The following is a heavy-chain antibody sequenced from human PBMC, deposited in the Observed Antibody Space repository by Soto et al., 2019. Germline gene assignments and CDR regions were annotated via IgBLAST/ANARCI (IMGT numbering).Heavy chain of an antibody. CDR3: ARGIEGWYQGRYYYGMDV. V-gene: IGHV4-61*01. J-gene: IGHJ6*02. D-gene: IGHD6-19*01. CDR1: GGSVSSGSYY. Sequence: QVQLQESGPGLVKPSETLSLTCTVSGGSVSSGSYYWSWIRQPPGKGLEWIGYIYYSGSTNYNPSLKGRVTISVDTSKNQFSLTLSSVTAADTAVYYCARGIEGWYQGRYYYGMDVWGQGTTVTVSS. CDR2: IYYSGST.